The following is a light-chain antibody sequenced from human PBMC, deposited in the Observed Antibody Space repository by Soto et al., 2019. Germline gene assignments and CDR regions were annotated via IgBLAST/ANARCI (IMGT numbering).Light chain of an antibody. CDR1: QSVSSY. CDR3: QQHSVWPST. V-gene: IGKV3-11*01. J-gene: IGKJ4*01. Sequence: EIVLTQSPATLSLSPGERAALSCRASQSVSSYLAWYQQKPGQAPRLLIYDASKRAPGIPARFTGSGFGTDFPLTISSLEPEDFAVYFCQQHSVWPSTFGGGTKVEI. CDR2: DAS.